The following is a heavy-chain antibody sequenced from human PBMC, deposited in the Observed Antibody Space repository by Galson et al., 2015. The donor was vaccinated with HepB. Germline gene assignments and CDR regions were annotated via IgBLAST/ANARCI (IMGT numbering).Heavy chain of an antibody. D-gene: IGHD2-15*01. CDR1: GFTFSSYS. Sequence: SLRLSCAASGFTFSSYSMNWVRQAPGKGLEWVSYISSSSSTIYYVDSVKGRFTISRDNAKNSLYLQMNSLRAEDTAVYYCGTGYCSGGSCFGDYWGQGTLVTVSS. CDR3: GTGYCSGGSCFGDY. J-gene: IGHJ4*02. V-gene: IGHV3-48*01. CDR2: ISSSSSTI.